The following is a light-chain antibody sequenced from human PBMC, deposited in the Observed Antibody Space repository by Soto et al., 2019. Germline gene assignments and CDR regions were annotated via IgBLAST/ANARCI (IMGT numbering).Light chain of an antibody. V-gene: IGKV1-12*01. Sequence: DIQMTQSPSSVSASVGDRVNISCRASEDINSRLAWYQQKPGNAPKLLIYAAFILQSGVPSRFSGYGSGTDFNLSISRLQTEDFATYYCQQADSFTITFGQGTRLEIK. J-gene: IGKJ5*01. CDR2: AAF. CDR3: QQADSFTIT. CDR1: EDINSR.